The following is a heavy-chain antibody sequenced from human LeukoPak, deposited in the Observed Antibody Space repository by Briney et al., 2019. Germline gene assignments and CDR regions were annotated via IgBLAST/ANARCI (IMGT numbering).Heavy chain of an antibody. CDR3: ARDRKWELRSRNLHDAFDI. V-gene: IGHV1-2*02. D-gene: IGHD1-26*01. Sequence: ASVKVSCKASGYTFTGYYMHWVRQAPGQGLEWMGWINPNSGGTNYAQKFQGGVTMTRDTSISTAYMELSRLRSDDTAVYYCARDRKWELRSRNLHDAFDIWGQGTMVTVSS. CDR1: GYTFTGYY. J-gene: IGHJ3*02. CDR2: INPNSGGT.